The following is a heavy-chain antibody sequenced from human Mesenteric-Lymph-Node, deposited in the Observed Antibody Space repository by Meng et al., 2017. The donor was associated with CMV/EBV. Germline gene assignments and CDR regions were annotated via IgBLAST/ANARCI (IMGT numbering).Heavy chain of an antibody. D-gene: IGHD6-13*01. V-gene: IGHV2-5*02. CDR2: IYWDDDK. Sequence: QITLKESGPTRVKPTQTLTLTCTSSGFSLSTSGVGVGWSRPPPGKALEWLALIYWDDDKRYSPYLKSRLTISKDTSTNQVVLTMSNMDPVDTATYYCAHSSGIAAAGPFYFDYGKKGTLVTVSS. CDR3: AHSSGIAAAGPFYFDY. J-gene: IGHJ4*02. CDR1: GFSLSTSGVG.